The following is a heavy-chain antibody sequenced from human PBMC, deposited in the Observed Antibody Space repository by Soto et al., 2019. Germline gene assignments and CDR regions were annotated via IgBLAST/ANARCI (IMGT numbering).Heavy chain of an antibody. D-gene: IGHD6-13*01. CDR3: ARGGIAAAAPPDY. Sequence: PSETLSLTCTVSGGSISSGGYYWSWIRQHPGKGLEWIGYIYYSGSTYYNPSLKSRVTISVDTSKNQFSLKLSSVTAADTAVYYWARGGIAAAAPPDYWGQGTLVTVSS. J-gene: IGHJ4*02. V-gene: IGHV4-31*03. CDR2: IYYSGST. CDR1: GGSISSGGYY.